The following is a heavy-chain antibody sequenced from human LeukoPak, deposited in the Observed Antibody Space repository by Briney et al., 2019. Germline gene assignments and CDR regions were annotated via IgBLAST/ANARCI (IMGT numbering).Heavy chain of an antibody. CDR3: ARHVVAVGFDN. CDR1: GFTFSSYT. D-gene: IGHD3-22*01. Sequence: GGSLRLSCAASGFTFSSYTMNWVRQAPGKGLECVSSITSSSSYIYYADSVKGRFTISRDNAKNSLYLQMNSLRAEDTAVSYCARHVVAVGFDNWGQGTLVTVSS. CDR2: ITSSSSYI. J-gene: IGHJ4*02. V-gene: IGHV3-21*01.